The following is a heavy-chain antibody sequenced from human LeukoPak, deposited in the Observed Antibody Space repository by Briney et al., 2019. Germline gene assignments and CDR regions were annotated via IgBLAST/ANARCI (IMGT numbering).Heavy chain of an antibody. D-gene: IGHD3-22*01. V-gene: IGHV7-4-1*02. CDR3: VRGIDTTGYFNY. CDR2: IDTNTGSP. Sequence: ASVKVSCKASGYTFTTYPINWVRQAPGQGLEWMGWIDTNTGSPTYAQGLTGQFVFSLDTSVSTAFLQINSLEAEDTALYYCVRGIDTTGYFNYWGQGTLVTVSS. CDR1: GYTFTTYP. J-gene: IGHJ4*02.